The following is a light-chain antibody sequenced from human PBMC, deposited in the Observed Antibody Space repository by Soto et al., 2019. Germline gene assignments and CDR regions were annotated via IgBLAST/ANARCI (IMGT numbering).Light chain of an antibody. J-gene: IGKJ2*01. CDR3: QQYDNLPPVYT. CDR1: QDISNY. Sequence: DLPMTQSPSSLSASVGDRVTITCQASQDISNYLNWYQQKPGKAPKLLIYDASNLETGVPSRFSGSGSGTDFTFTISSLQPEDIATYYCQQYDNLPPVYTFGQGTKLEIK. CDR2: DAS. V-gene: IGKV1-33*01.